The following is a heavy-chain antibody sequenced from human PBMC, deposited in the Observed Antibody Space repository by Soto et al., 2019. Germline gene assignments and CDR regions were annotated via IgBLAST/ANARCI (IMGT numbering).Heavy chain of an antibody. J-gene: IGHJ4*02. CDR2: IYYSGST. Sequence: SETLSLTCTVSGGSISSYYWSWIRQPPGKGLEWIGYIYYSGSTNYNPSLKSRVTISVDTSKNQFSLKLSSVTAADTAVYYCASLYYDYFDYWGQGTLVTVSS. CDR1: GGSISSYY. D-gene: IGHD3-22*01. CDR3: ASLYYDYFDY. V-gene: IGHV4-59*01.